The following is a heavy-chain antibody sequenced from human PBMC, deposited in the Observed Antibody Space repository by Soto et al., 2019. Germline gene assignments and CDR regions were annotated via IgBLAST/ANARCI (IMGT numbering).Heavy chain of an antibody. V-gene: IGHV3-72*01. CDR3: AMLGGWSGGSSGMDV. Sequence: EVQLVESGGGLVQPGGSLRLSCAASGLIFSDYHMDWVRQAPGKGLEWVGRIRRKANSYTTAYAAYVKGRFTISRDDSKNSLYLQRNSLKREDTAVYYCAMLGGWSGGSSGMDVWGHGTTVTVSS. D-gene: IGHD6-19*01. CDR2: IRRKANSYTT. CDR1: GLIFSDYH. J-gene: IGHJ6*02.